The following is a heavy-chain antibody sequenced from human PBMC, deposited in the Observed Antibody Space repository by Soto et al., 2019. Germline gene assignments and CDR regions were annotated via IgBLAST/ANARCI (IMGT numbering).Heavy chain of an antibody. CDR1: GGSISSSSYY. J-gene: IGHJ4*02. CDR2: IYYSGST. V-gene: IGHV4-39*01. D-gene: IGHD3-9*01. Sequence: PSETLSLTCTVSGGSISSSSYYWGWIRQPPGKGLEWIGSIYYSGSTYYNPSLKSRVTISVDTSNNQFSLKLSSVTAADTAVYYCAGFKYYDILTGYLGRGYYFDYWGQGTLVTVSS. CDR3: AGFKYYDILTGYLGRGYYFDY.